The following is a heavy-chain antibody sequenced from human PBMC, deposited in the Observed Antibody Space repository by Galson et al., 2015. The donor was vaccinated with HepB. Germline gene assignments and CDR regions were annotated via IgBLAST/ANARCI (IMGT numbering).Heavy chain of an antibody. CDR1: GYTSTNYH. V-gene: IGHV1-46*01. J-gene: IGHJ4*02. Sequence: SVKVSCKASGYTSTNYHIHWVRQAPGQGLEWMGIINPNDGATSYPQKFQGRVTMTRDTSTSAVYMDLSSLRSEDTAVYYCARELVATYYFDYWGQATLVTVSS. CDR3: ARELVATYYFDY. CDR2: INPNDGAT. D-gene: IGHD2-15*01.